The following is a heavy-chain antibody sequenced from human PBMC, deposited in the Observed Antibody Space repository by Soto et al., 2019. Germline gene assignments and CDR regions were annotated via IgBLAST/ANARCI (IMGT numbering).Heavy chain of an antibody. V-gene: IGHV4-59*08. CDR1: GGSISSYY. CDR3: ARVSPSSTSWGYYYYYMDV. D-gene: IGHD2-2*01. Sequence: SETLSLTCTVSGGSISSYYWSWIRQPPGKGLEWIGYIYYSGSTNYNPSLKSRVTISVDTSMNQFSLKLSSVTAADTAVYYCARVSPSSTSWGYYYYYMDVWGKGTTVTVSS. J-gene: IGHJ6*03. CDR2: IYYSGST.